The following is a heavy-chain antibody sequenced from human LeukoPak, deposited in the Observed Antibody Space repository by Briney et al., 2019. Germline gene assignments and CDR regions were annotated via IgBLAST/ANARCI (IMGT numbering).Heavy chain of an antibody. V-gene: IGHV3-74*03. CDR1: GFTFSNYW. Sequence: PGGSLRLSCAASGFTFSNYWMHWVRHAPGKGLEWVSRISSDGTITTYAGSVKGRFTISRDNAKNTLYLQMSSLRAEDTAVYYCARDYYDSRGYYSAAFDYWGQGTLVTVSS. J-gene: IGHJ4*02. CDR3: ARDYYDSRGYYSAAFDY. D-gene: IGHD3-22*01. CDR2: ISSDGTIT.